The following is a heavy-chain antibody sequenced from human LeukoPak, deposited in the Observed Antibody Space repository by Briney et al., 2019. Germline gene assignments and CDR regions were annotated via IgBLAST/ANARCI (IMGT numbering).Heavy chain of an antibody. CDR3: ARSLYGVDLWFGEHYPPKDDY. CDR1: GYTFTSYG. D-gene: IGHD3-10*01. Sequence: ASVKVSCKASGYTFTSYGISWVRQAPGQGLEWMGWISAYNGNTNYAQKLQGRVTMTTDTSTSTAYMELRSLRSDDTAVYYCARSLYGVDLWFGEHYPPKDDYWGQGTLVTVSS. CDR2: ISAYNGNT. J-gene: IGHJ4*02. V-gene: IGHV1-18*01.